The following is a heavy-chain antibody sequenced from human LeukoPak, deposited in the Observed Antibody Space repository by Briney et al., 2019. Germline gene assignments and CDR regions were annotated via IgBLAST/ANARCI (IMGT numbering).Heavy chain of an antibody. CDR1: GFTFSSYG. J-gene: IGHJ4*02. D-gene: IGHD2-2*02. Sequence: PGGSLRLSCAASGFTFSSYGMHWVRQAPGEGLEWVAVISYDGSNKYYADSVKGRFTISRDNSKNTLYLQMNSLRAEDTAVYYCAKDSDTHFDYWGQGTLVTVSS. CDR2: ISYDGSNK. V-gene: IGHV3-30*18. CDR3: AKDSDTHFDY.